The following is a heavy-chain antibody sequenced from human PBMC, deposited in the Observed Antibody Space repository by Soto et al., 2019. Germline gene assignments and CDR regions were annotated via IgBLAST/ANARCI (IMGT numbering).Heavy chain of an antibody. D-gene: IGHD3-3*01. J-gene: IGHJ6*03. V-gene: IGHV4-31*03. Sequence: SETLSLTCTVSGGSISSGGYYWSWIRQHPGKGLEWIGYIYYSGSTYYNPSLKSRVTISVDTSKNQFSLKLSSVTAADTAVYYCARGSPERITIFGVVIKNNYMDVWGKGTTVTVSS. CDR2: IYYSGST. CDR1: GGSISSGGYY. CDR3: ARGSPERITIFGVVIKNNYMDV.